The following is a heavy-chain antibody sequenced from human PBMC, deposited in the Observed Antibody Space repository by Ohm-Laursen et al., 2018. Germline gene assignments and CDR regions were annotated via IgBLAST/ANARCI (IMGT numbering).Heavy chain of an antibody. CDR2: IYYSGST. CDR3: ARAHCSGGSCYHRPYSWFDP. Sequence: PGTLSLTCTVSGGSISSYYWSWIRQPPGKGLEWIGYIYYSGSTNYNPSLKSRVTISVDTSRNQFSLKVSSVTAADTAVYYCARAHCSGGSCYHRPYSWFDPWGQGTLVTVSS. J-gene: IGHJ5*02. V-gene: IGHV4-59*01. CDR1: GGSISSYY. D-gene: IGHD2-15*01.